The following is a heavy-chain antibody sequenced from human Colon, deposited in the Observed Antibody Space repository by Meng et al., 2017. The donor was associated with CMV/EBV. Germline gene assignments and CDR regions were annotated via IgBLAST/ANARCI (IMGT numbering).Heavy chain of an antibody. D-gene: IGHD1-1*01. CDR2: VYDTEST. V-gene: IGHV4-61*01. J-gene: IGHJ5*02. CDR3: AGEDVINNYISWWFDP. CDR1: SVSRRSYY. Sequence: SVSRRSYYWSWIRQPPGKGLEWIGYVYDTESTNYSPSLQSRVTISVDTSKNQFSLRLSSVTAADTAVYYCAGEDVINNYISWWFDPWGQGTLVTVSS.